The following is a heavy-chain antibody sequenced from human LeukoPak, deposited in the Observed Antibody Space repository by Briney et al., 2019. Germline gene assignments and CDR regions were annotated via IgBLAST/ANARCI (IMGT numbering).Heavy chain of an antibody. CDR3: ARLKQWLGPPDY. D-gene: IGHD6-19*01. Sequence: PSETLSLTCTVSGGSISSYYWSWIRQPPGKGLEWIGYIYYSGSTNYNPPLRSRVTISVDASKNQFSLKLSSVTAADTAVYYCARLKQWLGPPDYWGQGTLVTVSS. J-gene: IGHJ4*02. CDR1: GGSISSYY. V-gene: IGHV4-59*01. CDR2: IYYSGST.